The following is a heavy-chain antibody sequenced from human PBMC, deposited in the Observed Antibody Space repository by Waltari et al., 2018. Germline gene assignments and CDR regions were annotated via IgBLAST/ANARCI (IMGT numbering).Heavy chain of an antibody. CDR2: IYTSGST. CDR3: ARDPGVLRYFDWLFDAFDI. V-gene: IGHV4-4*07. J-gene: IGHJ3*02. D-gene: IGHD3-9*01. CDR1: GGSISSYY. Sequence: QVQLQESGPGLVKPSETLSLTCTVSGGSISSYYWSWIRQPAGKGLEWIGRIYTSGSTNYNPSLKSRVTMSVDTSKNQFSLKLSSVTAADTAVYYCARDPGVLRYFDWLFDAFDIWGQGTMVTVSS.